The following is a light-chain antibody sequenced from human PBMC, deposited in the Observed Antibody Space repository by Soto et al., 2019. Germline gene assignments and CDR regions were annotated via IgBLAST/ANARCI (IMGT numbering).Light chain of an antibody. Sequence: DIQMTQSPSSLSASVGDRVTITCRASQSISSYLNWYQQKPGKAPKLLIYAASSLQSGVPSRFSGSGSGTDFTLTISSLPPEDFATYYCPQSYSTPYTFGQGTKLEIK. J-gene: IGKJ2*01. CDR2: AAS. V-gene: IGKV1-39*01. CDR3: PQSYSTPYT. CDR1: QSISSY.